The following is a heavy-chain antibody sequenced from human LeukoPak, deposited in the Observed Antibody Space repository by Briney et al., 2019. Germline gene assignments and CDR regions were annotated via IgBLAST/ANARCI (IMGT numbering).Heavy chain of an antibody. V-gene: IGHV4-31*03. CDR1: GGSISSGGYY. D-gene: IGHD4-23*01. CDR2: IHYSGST. J-gene: IGHJ4*02. CDR3: ARGHGGNSRVWYYFDY. Sequence: PSQTLSLTCTVSGGSISSGGYYWSWIRQHPGKGLEWIGYIHYSGSTYYNPSLKSRVTISVDTSKNQFSLKLSSVTAADTAVYYCARGHGGNSRVWYYFDYWGQGTLVTLSS.